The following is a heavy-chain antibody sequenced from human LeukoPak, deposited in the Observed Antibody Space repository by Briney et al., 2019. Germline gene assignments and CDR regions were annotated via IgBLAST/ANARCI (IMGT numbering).Heavy chain of an antibody. J-gene: IGHJ4*02. Sequence: ASVKVSCKASGGTFSSYAISWVRQATGQGLEWMGWMNPNSGNTGYAQKFQGRVTMTRNTSISTAYMELSSLRAEDTAVYYCAKAGPSSAGWYFDSWGQGTLVTVSS. CDR2: MNPNSGNT. D-gene: IGHD6-6*01. CDR3: AKAGPSSAGWYFDS. CDR1: GGTFSSYA. V-gene: IGHV1-8*02.